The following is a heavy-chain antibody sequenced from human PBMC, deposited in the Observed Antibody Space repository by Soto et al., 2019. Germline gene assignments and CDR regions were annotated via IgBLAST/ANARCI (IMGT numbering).Heavy chain of an antibody. Sequence: ASVKVSCKAPGYTFTSYDINWVRQATGQGLEWMGWMNPNSGNTGYAQKFQGRVTMTRNTSISTAYMELSSLRSEDTAVYYCARGMFTVTTLAYYMDVWGKGTTVTVSS. V-gene: IGHV1-8*01. CDR3: ARGMFTVTTLAYYMDV. D-gene: IGHD4-17*01. CDR1: GYTFTSYD. CDR2: MNPNSGNT. J-gene: IGHJ6*03.